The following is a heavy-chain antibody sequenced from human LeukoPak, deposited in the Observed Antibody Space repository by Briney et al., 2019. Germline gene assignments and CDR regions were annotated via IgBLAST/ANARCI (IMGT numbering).Heavy chain of an antibody. V-gene: IGHV3-23*01. CDR3: AKVGPGYDRSGYYDN. CDR1: GFTFSSYV. D-gene: IGHD3-22*01. J-gene: IGHJ4*02. Sequence: GGSLRLSCAASGFTFSSYVMTWVRQAPGRGLEWVSGISGSAGNTYYADSVKGRFTISRDNSKNTLDLQMNSLRAEDTAEYYCAKVGPGYDRSGYYDNWGQGTLVTVSS. CDR2: ISGSAGNT.